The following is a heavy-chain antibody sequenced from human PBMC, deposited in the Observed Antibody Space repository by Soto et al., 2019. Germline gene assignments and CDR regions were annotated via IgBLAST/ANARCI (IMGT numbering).Heavy chain of an antibody. CDR3: AKDQTETTVTTTWFDP. V-gene: IGHV3-9*01. Sequence: EVQLVESGGGLVQPGRSLRLSCAASGFTFDDYAMHWVRQAPGKGLEWVSGIRWNSGSIGYADSVKGRFTISRDNAKNSLYLQMNSLRAEDTALYYCAKDQTETTVTTTWFDPWGQGTLVTVSS. D-gene: IGHD4-17*01. CDR1: GFTFDDYA. CDR2: IRWNSGSI. J-gene: IGHJ5*02.